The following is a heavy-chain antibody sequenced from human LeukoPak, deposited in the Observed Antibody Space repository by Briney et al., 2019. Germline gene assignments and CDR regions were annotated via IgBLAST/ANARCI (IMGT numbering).Heavy chain of an antibody. D-gene: IGHD3-22*01. J-gene: IGHJ6*02. V-gene: IGHV4-30-2*01. CDR1: GGSISSGGYS. CDR2: IYHSGST. CDR3: ARVRYYYDSSGYYGPYYYYYGMDV. Sequence: PSETLSLTCAVSGGSISSGGYSWSWIRQPPGKGLEWIGYIYHSGSTYYNPSLKSRVTISVDRSKNQFSLKLSSVTAADTAVYYCARVRYYYDSSGYYGPYYYYYGMDVWGQGTTVTVPS.